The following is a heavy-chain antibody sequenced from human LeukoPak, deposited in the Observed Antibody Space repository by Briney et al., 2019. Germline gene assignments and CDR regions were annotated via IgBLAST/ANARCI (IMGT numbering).Heavy chain of an antibody. J-gene: IGHJ6*03. CDR2: ISGSGGST. CDR3: ATEPRNYYYYYMDV. D-gene: IGHD1-14*01. Sequence: GGSLRLSCAASGFTFSSYAMSWVRQAPGKGLEWVSAISGSGGSTYYADSVKGRFTISRDNSKNTLYLQMNSLRAEDTAEYYCATEPRNYYYYYMDVWGKGTTVTVSS. CDR1: GFTFSSYA. V-gene: IGHV3-23*01.